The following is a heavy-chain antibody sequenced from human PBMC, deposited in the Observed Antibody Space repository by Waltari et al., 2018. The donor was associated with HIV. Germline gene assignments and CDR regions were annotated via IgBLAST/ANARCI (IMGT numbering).Heavy chain of an antibody. Sequence: QVQLVESGGGVVQPGRSLRLSCAASGFRFTGYSVHWVRQAPGKGLEWVAFFSYDGSDKYYADSVKGRFTISRDNSKNTVYLQMDSLRTEDTAVYYCARMFDSSGLDYWGQGTLVTVSS. CDR2: FSYDGSDK. J-gene: IGHJ4*02. V-gene: IGHV3-30*01. CDR1: GFRFTGYS. D-gene: IGHD3-22*01. CDR3: ARMFDSSGLDY.